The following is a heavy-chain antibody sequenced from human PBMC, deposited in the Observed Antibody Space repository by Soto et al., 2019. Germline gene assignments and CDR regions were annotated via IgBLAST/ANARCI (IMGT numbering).Heavy chain of an antibody. J-gene: IGHJ5*02. CDR1: GYTFTNNY. D-gene: IGHD5-18*01. Sequence: DSVKVSCKGSGYTFTNNYVSWVRQATGQGLEWMGWMNPGSGDTGYAQKFQGRVTMTRDISIATAYMELNSLTSEDTAIYYCARMESFGSLNWFDPWGQGTLVTVSS. CDR2: MNPGSGDT. CDR3: ARMESFGSLNWFDP. V-gene: IGHV1-8*02.